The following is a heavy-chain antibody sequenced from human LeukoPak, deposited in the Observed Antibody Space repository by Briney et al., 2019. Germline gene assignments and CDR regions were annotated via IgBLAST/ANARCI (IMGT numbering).Heavy chain of an antibody. CDR3: AKSQSLLSLGGPFDS. Sequence: GGSLRLSSAASGFIFSSYGMSWVRQAPGKGLEWVSGISGRGGATYSADSVKGRLTISRDNSKNTLYLHMNSLRAEDTAIYYCAKSQSLLSLGGPFDSWGQGTLVTVSS. CDR1: GFIFSSYG. CDR2: ISGRGGAT. D-gene: IGHD3-16*01. V-gene: IGHV3-23*01. J-gene: IGHJ4*02.